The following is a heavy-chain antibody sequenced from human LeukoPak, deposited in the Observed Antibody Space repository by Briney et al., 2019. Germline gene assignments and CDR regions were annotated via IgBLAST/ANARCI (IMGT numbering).Heavy chain of an antibody. CDR1: GFTFNNYG. V-gene: IGHV3-48*01. D-gene: IGHD6-13*01. CDR2: ISSSGSTI. J-gene: IGHJ5*02. CDR3: AKSWTGIAPNWFDP. Sequence: PGGSLRLSCVVSGFTFNNYGMNWVRQAPGKGLEWVSYISSSGSTIYYADSVKGRFTISRDNSKNTLYLQMNSLRAEDTAVYYCAKSWTGIAPNWFDPWGQGTLVTVSS.